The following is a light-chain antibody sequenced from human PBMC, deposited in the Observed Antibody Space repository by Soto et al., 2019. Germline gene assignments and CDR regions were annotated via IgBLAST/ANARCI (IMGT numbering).Light chain of an antibody. Sequence: DIQMTQSPSSLSASVGDRVTITCRASQSISSYLNWYQQKPGKAPKLLIYAASSLQSGVPSRFSGSGSGTEFTLTISSLQPEDFATYYCQQSYSTFMYTFGQGTKLEIK. CDR3: QQSYSTFMYT. J-gene: IGKJ2*01. CDR2: AAS. V-gene: IGKV1-39*01. CDR1: QSISSY.